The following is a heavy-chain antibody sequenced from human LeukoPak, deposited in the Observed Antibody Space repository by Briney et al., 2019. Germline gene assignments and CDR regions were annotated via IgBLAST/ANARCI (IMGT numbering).Heavy chain of an antibody. V-gene: IGHV4-34*01. CDR2: INHSGST. D-gene: IGHD6-19*01. Sequence: GSLRLSCAASGFTFSSYGMSWVRQAPGKGLEWIGEINHSGSTNYNPSLKSRVTISVDTSKNQFSLKLSSVTAADTAVYYCARSPLTQWLVNWFDPWGQGTLVTVSS. J-gene: IGHJ5*02. CDR3: ARSPLTQWLVNWFDP. CDR1: GFTFSSYG.